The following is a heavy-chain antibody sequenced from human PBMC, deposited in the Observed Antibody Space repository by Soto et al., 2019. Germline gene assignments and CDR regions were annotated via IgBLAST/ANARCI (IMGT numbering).Heavy chain of an antibody. CDR1: GGSISSSNW. J-gene: IGHJ5*02. CDR2: IYHSGST. Sequence: LSLTCAVSGGSISSSNWWSWVRQPPGKGLEWIGEIYHSGSTNYNPSLKSRVTISVDKSKNQFSLKLSSVTAADTAVYYCARSAAGRGDNWFDPWGQGTLVTVSS. V-gene: IGHV4-4*02. CDR3: ARSAAGRGDNWFDP. D-gene: IGHD6-13*01.